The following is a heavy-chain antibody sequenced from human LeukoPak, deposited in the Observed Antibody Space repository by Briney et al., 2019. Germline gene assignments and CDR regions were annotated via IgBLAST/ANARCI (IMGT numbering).Heavy chain of an antibody. D-gene: IGHD3-22*01. V-gene: IGHV4-30-4*01. CDR1: GASISTGDYY. Sequence: SETLSLTCTVSGASISTGDYYWSWIRQSPEKGLEWSGHIYSSGRTYYNPSLKSRVTISADTSKNQFSLTLTSVTAADTAVYYCARGKYDNRGYYFDYWGQGTLVTVSS. CDR2: IYSSGRT. CDR3: ARGKYDNRGYYFDY. J-gene: IGHJ4*02.